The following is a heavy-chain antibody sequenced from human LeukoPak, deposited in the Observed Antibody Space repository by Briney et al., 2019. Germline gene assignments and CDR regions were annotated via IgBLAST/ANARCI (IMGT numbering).Heavy chain of an antibody. J-gene: IGHJ4*02. D-gene: IGHD3-22*01. Sequence: PGGSLRLSCAASGFTFSSYSMNRVRQAPGKGLEWVSSISSSSSYIYYADSVKGRFTISRDNAKNSLYLQMNSLRAEDTAVYYCARDQGYYDSSGYKPDYWGQGTLVTVSS. CDR1: GFTFSSYS. V-gene: IGHV3-21*01. CDR2: ISSSSSYI. CDR3: ARDQGYYDSSGYKPDY.